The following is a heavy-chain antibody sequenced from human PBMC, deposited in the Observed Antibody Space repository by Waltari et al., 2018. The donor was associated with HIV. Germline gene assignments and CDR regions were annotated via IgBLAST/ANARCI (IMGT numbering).Heavy chain of an antibody. J-gene: IGHJ4*02. Sequence: QVQLQESGPGLVKPSETVSLTCTVSGDSMSSVSWSWIRQPPGKGLDWIGSIHYTGSTDYNPSLKSRVTISVDTSKNQFSLRLNSVTGADTAMYYCVGARRGTSYWGQGTLVTVSS. V-gene: IGHV4-59*01. CDR2: IHYTGST. CDR3: VGARRGTSY. D-gene: IGHD1-7*01. CDR1: GDSMSSVS.